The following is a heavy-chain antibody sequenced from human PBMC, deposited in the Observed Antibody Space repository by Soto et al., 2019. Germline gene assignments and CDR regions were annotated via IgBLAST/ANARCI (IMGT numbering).Heavy chain of an antibody. V-gene: IGHV4-34*01. Sequence: SETLSLTCAVYGGSFSGYYWSWIRQPPGKGLEWIGEINHSGSTNYNPSLKSRVTISVDTSKNQFSLKLSSVTAADTAVYYCATSSSWYWFDPWGQGTLVTVSS. CDR2: INHSGST. J-gene: IGHJ5*02. CDR3: ATSSSWYWFDP. CDR1: GGSFSGYY. D-gene: IGHD6-13*01.